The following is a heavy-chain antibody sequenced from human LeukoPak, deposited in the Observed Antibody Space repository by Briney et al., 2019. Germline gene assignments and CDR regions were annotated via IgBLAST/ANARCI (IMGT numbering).Heavy chain of an antibody. CDR1: KFTVSSNY. CDR3: AREAPNCRGDCLDY. CDR2: IYSDGST. J-gene: IGHJ4*02. Sequence: PGGSLRLSCAASKFTVSSNYMSWVRQAPGKGLEWVSEIYSDGSTYYADSVKGRFTISRDNAKNSLYLQMNSLRAEDTAVYYCAREAPNCRGDCLDYWGQGTLVTVSS. D-gene: IGHD2-21*02. V-gene: IGHV3-66*01.